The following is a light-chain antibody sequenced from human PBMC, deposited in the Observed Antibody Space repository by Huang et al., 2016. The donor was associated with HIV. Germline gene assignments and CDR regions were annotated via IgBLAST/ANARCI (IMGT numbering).Light chain of an antibody. CDR1: QSISSN. V-gene: IGKV3-15*01. CDR2: RAS. Sequence: EVVMTRSPNTLSVSPGERATLSCRASQSISSNLAWYQQKPGQAPRLLIYRASARAAGVPARFSGSGSGTEFTLTISSLQSEDFAIYYCQQYNNWPPLTFGGGTKVEI. J-gene: IGKJ4*01. CDR3: QQYNNWPPLT.